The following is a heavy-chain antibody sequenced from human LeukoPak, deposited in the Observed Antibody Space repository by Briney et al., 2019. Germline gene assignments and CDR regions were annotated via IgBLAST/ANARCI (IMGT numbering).Heavy chain of an antibody. CDR3: ARANRDGYKRGAFDI. J-gene: IGHJ3*02. V-gene: IGHV1-2*06. CDR2: INPNSGGT. D-gene: IGHD5-24*01. CDR1: GYTFTGYY. Sequence: ASVKVSCKASGYTFTGYYMHWVRQAPGQGLEWMGRINPNSGGTNYAQKFQGRVTMTRDTSISTAYMELSRLRSDDTAVYYCARANRDGYKRGAFDIWGQGTMVTVSS.